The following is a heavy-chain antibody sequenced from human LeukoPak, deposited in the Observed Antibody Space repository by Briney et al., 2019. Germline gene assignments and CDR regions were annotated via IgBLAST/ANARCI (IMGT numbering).Heavy chain of an antibody. CDR3: ARDLYGSGSLYDY. V-gene: IGHV3-11*04. CDR1: GFTFSDYY. Sequence: GGSLRLSCAASGFTFSDYYMSWIHQAPGKGLEWVSYISSSSSTIYYADSVKGRFTISRDNAKNSLYLQMNSLRDEDTAVYYCARDLYGSGSLYDYWGQGTLVTVSS. D-gene: IGHD3-10*01. CDR2: ISSSSSTI. J-gene: IGHJ4*02.